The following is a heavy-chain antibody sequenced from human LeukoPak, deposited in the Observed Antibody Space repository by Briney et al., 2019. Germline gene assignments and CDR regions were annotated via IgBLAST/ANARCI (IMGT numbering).Heavy chain of an antibody. CDR1: GFSFSDFI. CDR3: VRDGIDYGDYFFDF. J-gene: IGHJ4*02. V-gene: IGHV3-21*01. D-gene: IGHD4-17*01. CDR2: ITSTSSYI. Sequence: GGSLRLSCAASGFSFSDFIMNWVRQAPGKGLEWVSSITSTSSYIYYADSVKGRFTISRDDAKNSLFLQMNSLRAEDTAVYYCVRDGIDYGDYFFDFWGQGTLVTVSS.